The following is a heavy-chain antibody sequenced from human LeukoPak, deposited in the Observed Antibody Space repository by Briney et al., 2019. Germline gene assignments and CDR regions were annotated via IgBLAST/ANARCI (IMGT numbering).Heavy chain of an antibody. D-gene: IGHD5-18*01. CDR2: IDPNSGGT. CDR1: GYTFINYY. CDR3: ARDVGYSYGGVWHKYFDS. V-gene: IGHV1-2*04. Sequence: GASVKVSCKASGYTFINYYLHWVRQAPGQGLEWMGHIDPNSGGTRFAQKFQGWVTMTRDTSTSSIYMELSSLIFDDTAVYYCARDVGYSYGGVWHKYFDSWGRGTLVTVSS. J-gene: IGHJ4*01.